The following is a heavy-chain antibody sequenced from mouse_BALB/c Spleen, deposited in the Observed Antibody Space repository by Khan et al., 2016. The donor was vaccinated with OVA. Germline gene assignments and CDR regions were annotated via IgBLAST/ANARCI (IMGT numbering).Heavy chain of an antibody. Sequence: EVQLQESGPDLVKPSQSLSLTCTVTGYSITSDYTWHWIRQFPGNKLEWMGYIHYSGSTNYNPSLKSRISITRDTSKNQFFLQLNSVTIEEAATYYCTRFDGYYDAMDYWGQGTAVTVSS. CDR3: TRFDGYYDAMDY. J-gene: IGHJ4*01. D-gene: IGHD2-3*01. V-gene: IGHV3-1*02. CDR2: IHYSGST. CDR1: GYSITSDYT.